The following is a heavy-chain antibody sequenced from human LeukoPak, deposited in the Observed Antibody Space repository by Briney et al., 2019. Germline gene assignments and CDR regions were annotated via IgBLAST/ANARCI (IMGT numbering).Heavy chain of an antibody. V-gene: IGHV4-59*01. D-gene: IGHD2-15*01. CDR2: IYYTGST. J-gene: IGHJ3*02. CDR3: ARVGYCSGGSCYRDAFDI. Sequence: SETLSLTCTVSGASISSDYWSWIRQPPGKGREWIGYIYYTGSTNYNPSLKSRVTISLDRSKNQFSLKLNSVTAADTAVYYCARVGYCSGGSCYRDAFDIWGQGTMVTVSS. CDR1: GASISSDY.